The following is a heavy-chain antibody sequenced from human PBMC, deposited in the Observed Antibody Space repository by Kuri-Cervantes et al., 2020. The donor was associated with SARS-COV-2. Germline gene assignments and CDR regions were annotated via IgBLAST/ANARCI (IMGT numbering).Heavy chain of an antibody. Sequence: GGSLRLSCAASGFTFSSYSMNWVRQAPGKGLEWVSLISWDGGSTYYADSVKGRFTISRDNSKNTLYLQMNTLKTEDTAVFYCARDASYSGSYGSFQHWGQGTLVTVSS. CDR1: GFTFSSYS. V-gene: IGHV3-NL1*01. CDR2: ISWDGGST. D-gene: IGHD1-26*01. J-gene: IGHJ1*01. CDR3: ARDASYSGSYGSFQH.